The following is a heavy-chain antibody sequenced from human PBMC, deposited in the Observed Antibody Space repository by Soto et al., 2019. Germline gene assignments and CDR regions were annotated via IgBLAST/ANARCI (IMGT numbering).Heavy chain of an antibody. CDR2: IKQDGSEK. Sequence: PGGSLRLSCAASAFTFSSYWMSWVRQAPGKGLEWVANIKQDGSEKYYVDSVKGRFTISRDNAKNSLYLQMNGLRAEDTAVYYCARDLFEAARRGEYAFDIWGQGTMVTVS. CDR3: ARDLFEAARRGEYAFDI. V-gene: IGHV3-7*03. CDR1: AFTFSSYW. D-gene: IGHD3-16*01. J-gene: IGHJ3*02.